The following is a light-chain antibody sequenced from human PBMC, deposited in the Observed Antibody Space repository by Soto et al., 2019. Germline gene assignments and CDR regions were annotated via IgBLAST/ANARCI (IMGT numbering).Light chain of an antibody. CDR2: AAS. Sequence: IQLTQSPSSLSASVGDRVTITCRASQGISSYLAWYQQKPGKAPKLLIYAASTLQSGVPSRFSGSGSGTDSTLTISSLQPEDFASYYCQQPNSYPRTFGQGTKVEIK. J-gene: IGKJ1*01. CDR1: QGISSY. CDR3: QQPNSYPRT. V-gene: IGKV1-9*01.